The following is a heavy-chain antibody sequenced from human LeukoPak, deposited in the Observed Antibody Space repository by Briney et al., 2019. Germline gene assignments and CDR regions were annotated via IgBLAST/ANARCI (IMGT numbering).Heavy chain of an antibody. Sequence: PSETLSLTCTVSGGSISSSNYYWGWIRQPPRKGLEWIGNIYYSGSTYYNPSLKSRVTISVDTSKNQFSLKLSSVTAADTAVYYCARPLYPYDSSGSPTLDYWGQGTLVTVSS. J-gene: IGHJ4*02. V-gene: IGHV4-39*01. CDR1: GGSISSSNYY. CDR2: IYYSGST. D-gene: IGHD3-22*01. CDR3: ARPLYPYDSSGSPTLDY.